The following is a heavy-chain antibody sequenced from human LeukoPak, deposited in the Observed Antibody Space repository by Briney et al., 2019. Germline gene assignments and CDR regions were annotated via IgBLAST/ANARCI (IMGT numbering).Heavy chain of an antibody. D-gene: IGHD6-19*01. J-gene: IGHJ4*02. Sequence: SETLSLTCAVYGGSFSGYYWGWICQPPGKGLEWIGSIYYSGSTYYNPSLKSRVTISVDTSKNQFSLKLSSVTAADTAVYYCATARSGRGHWGQGTLVTVSS. V-gene: IGHV4-34*01. CDR1: GGSFSGYY. CDR2: IYYSGST. CDR3: ATARSGRGH.